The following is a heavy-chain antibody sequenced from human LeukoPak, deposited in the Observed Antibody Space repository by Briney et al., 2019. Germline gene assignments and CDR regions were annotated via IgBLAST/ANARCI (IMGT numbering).Heavy chain of an antibody. Sequence: GGSLRLSCAASGFTSSSYAMSWVRQAPGKGLEWVTAISGGGGTTYYADSVKGRFTISRDNSKNMLYLQMNSLRAEDTAVYYCAKESRTIAVAGADYWGQGTLVTVSS. CDR2: ISGGGGTT. D-gene: IGHD6-19*01. V-gene: IGHV3-23*01. J-gene: IGHJ4*02. CDR1: GFTSSSYA. CDR3: AKESRTIAVAGADY.